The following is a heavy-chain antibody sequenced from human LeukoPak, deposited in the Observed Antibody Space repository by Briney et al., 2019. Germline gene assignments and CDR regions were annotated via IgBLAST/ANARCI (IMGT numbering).Heavy chain of an antibody. D-gene: IGHD6-19*01. CDR1: GGSISSYY. V-gene: IGHV4-4*07. CDR3: ARQYSSGWYFDAFDI. J-gene: IGHJ3*02. Sequence: SETLSLTCTVSGGSISSYYWSWIRQPAGKGLEWIGRIYTSGSTNYNPSLKSRVTMSVDTSKNQFSLKLSSVTAADTAVYYCARQYSSGWYFDAFDIWGQGTRVTVSS. CDR2: IYTSGST.